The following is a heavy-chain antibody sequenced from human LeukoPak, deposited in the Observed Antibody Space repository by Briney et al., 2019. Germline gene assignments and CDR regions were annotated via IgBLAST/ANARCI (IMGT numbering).Heavy chain of an antibody. Sequence: ASVKVSCKAAWYTFSTYYMHWVRQAPGQGLEWVGIINPSGGTTTYAQKFQGRVTMTRDTSTSTVYMELSSLRIEDTAVYYCSRDMGGSYNDYWGQGTMVTVSS. D-gene: IGHD1-26*01. CDR1: WYTFSTYY. V-gene: IGHV1-46*01. CDR3: SRDMGGSYNDY. CDR2: INPSGGTT. J-gene: IGHJ4*02.